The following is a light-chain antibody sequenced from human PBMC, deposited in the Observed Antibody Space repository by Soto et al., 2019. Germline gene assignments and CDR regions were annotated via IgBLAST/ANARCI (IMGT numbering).Light chain of an antibody. V-gene: IGLV1-44*01. CDR3: AAWDDTLTGYV. J-gene: IGLJ1*01. CDR2: GND. Sequence: QSVLTQPPSASGTPGQRVTISCSGSNSNIGSNPVNWYEQLPETAPKLPMYGNDQRPSGVPDRFSGSKSGTSASLAISGLQSEDEADYYCAAWDDTLTGYVLGNGTKVT. CDR1: NSNIGSNP.